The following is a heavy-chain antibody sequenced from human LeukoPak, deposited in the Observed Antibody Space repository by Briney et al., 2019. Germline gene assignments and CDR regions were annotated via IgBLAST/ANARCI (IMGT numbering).Heavy chain of an antibody. J-gene: IGHJ4*02. Sequence: PGGSLRLSCAASGFTFDDYGMSWVRQAPGKGLEWVSGINWNGGSTGYSDSVKGRFTISRDNAKNSLYLQMNSLRAEDTAFYYCARVARGYSYGYEADYWGQGTLVTVSS. V-gene: IGHV3-20*04. CDR3: ARVARGYSYGYEADY. D-gene: IGHD5-18*01. CDR1: GFTFDDYG. CDR2: INWNGGST.